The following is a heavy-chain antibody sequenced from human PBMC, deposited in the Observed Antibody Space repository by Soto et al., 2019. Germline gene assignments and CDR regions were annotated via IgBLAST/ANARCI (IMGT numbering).Heavy chain of an antibody. J-gene: IGHJ4*02. D-gene: IGHD3-3*01. CDR2: IIPILGIA. V-gene: IGHV1-69*02. CDR3: ASGGLRFLEWLPY. Sequence: QVQLVQSGAEVKKPGSSVKVSCKASGGTFSSYTISWVRQAPGQGLEWMGRIIPILGIANYAQKFQGRVTISADKATSTAYMDLSSLRSEDTAVYYCASGGLRFLEWLPYWGQGSLVTVSS. CDR1: GGTFSSYT.